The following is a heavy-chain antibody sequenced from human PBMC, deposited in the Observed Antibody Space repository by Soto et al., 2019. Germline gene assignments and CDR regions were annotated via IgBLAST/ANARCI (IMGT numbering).Heavy chain of an antibody. Sequence: ASVKVSCKSSGGTFSSYTISCVRQAPGQGLEWMGRIIPILGIANYAQKFQGRVTITADKSTSTAYMELSSLRSEDTAVYYCASHGGYSGYDLQRQEFFDYWGQGTLVTVSS. D-gene: IGHD5-12*01. CDR2: IIPILGIA. CDR1: GGTFSSYT. J-gene: IGHJ4*02. V-gene: IGHV1-69*02. CDR3: ASHGGYSGYDLQRQEFFDY.